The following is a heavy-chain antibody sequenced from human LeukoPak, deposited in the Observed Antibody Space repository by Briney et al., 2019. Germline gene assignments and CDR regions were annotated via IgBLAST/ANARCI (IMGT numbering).Heavy chain of an antibody. CDR1: GYTLTELS. Sequence: GASVKVSCKVSGYTLTELSMHWVRQAPGKGLEWMGGFDPEDGETIYAQKFQGRVTMTEDTSTDTAYMELSSLRSEDTAVYYCATASLMVWGVIMFFDYWGQGTLVTVSS. J-gene: IGHJ4*02. CDR2: FDPEDGET. V-gene: IGHV1-24*01. D-gene: IGHD3-10*01. CDR3: ATASLMVWGVIMFFDY.